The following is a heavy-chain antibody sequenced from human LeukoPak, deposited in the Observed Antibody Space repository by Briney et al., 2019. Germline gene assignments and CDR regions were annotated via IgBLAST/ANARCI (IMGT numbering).Heavy chain of an antibody. CDR1: GYSISSGYY. D-gene: IGHD6-19*01. J-gene: IGHJ4*02. V-gene: IGHV4-38-2*02. CDR2: IYHSGST. Sequence: SETLSLTCTVSGYSISSGYYWGWIRQPPGKGLEWIGSIYHSGSTYYNPSLKSRVTISVDTSKNQFSLKLSSVTAADTAVYYCARPLGYSSGWSSFDYWGQGTLVTVSS. CDR3: ARPLGYSSGWSSFDY.